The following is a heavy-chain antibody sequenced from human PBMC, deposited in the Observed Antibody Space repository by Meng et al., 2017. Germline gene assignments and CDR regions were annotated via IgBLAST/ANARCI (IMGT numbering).Heavy chain of an antibody. D-gene: IGHD3-9*01. CDR1: GFTFSDYY. CDR2: ISGSGGST. Sequence: GESLKISCAASGFTFSDYYMSWIRQAPGKGLEWVSAISGSGGSTYYADSVKGRFTISRDNSKNTLYLQMNSLRAEDTAVYYCAKRHEDILTGYYPPFDYWGQGTLVTVSS. J-gene: IGHJ4*02. CDR3: AKRHEDILTGYYPPFDY. V-gene: IGHV3-23*01.